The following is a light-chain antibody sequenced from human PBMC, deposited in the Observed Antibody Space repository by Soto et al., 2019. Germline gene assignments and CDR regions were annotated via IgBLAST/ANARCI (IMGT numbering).Light chain of an antibody. Sequence: DIQMTQSPSSLSASVGDRVTNTCRASQTITSYLNWYQQKPGKAPKLLISAASTLQSGVPSRFSGSGSGTDFTLTISSLQPADFATYYCQQSYSIPFTFGPGTKVDIK. CDR2: AAS. CDR1: QTITSY. J-gene: IGKJ3*01. CDR3: QQSYSIPFT. V-gene: IGKV1-39*01.